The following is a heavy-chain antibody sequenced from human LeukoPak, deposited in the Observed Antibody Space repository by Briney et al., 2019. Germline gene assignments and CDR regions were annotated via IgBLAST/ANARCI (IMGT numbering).Heavy chain of an antibody. J-gene: IGHJ4*02. Sequence: GGSLRLSCAASGFTFSSYGMHWVRQAPGKGLEWVAFIRYDGSNKYYADSVKGRFTISRDNSKNTLYLQMNSLRAEDTAVYYCAKSYFVVVTYFDYWGQGTLVTVSS. V-gene: IGHV3-30*02. D-gene: IGHD2-21*02. CDR1: GFTFSSYG. CDR2: IRYDGSNK. CDR3: AKSYFVVVTYFDY.